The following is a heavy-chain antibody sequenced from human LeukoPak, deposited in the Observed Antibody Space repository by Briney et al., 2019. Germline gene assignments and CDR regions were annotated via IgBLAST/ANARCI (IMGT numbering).Heavy chain of an antibody. V-gene: IGHV3-30*18. J-gene: IGHJ6*02. Sequence: GGSLRLSCAASGFTFSSYGMHWVRQAPGKVLGWVAVISYDGSNKYYADSVKGRFTISRDNSKNTLYLQMNSLRAEDTAVYYCAKEAGTTYYGMDVWGQGTTVTVSS. CDR1: GFTFSSYG. CDR3: AKEAGTTYYGMDV. CDR2: ISYDGSNK. D-gene: IGHD1-1*01.